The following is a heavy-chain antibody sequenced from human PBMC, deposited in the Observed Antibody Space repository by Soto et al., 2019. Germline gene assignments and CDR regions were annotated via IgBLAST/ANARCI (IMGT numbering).Heavy chain of an antibody. CDR1: GGTFSNDA. CDR2: IIPLFGTA. D-gene: IGHD2-15*01. Sequence: QVQLVQSGAEVKKPGSSVKVSCKASGGTFSNDAISWVRQAPGQGLEWMGGIIPLFGTANYAQKFQGRVTITADESTSTAYMELSSLRSEDTAVYYCARPLTPYCSGGRCYSGLDYWGQGTLVTVSS. CDR3: ARPLTPYCSGGRCYSGLDY. J-gene: IGHJ4*02. V-gene: IGHV1-69*12.